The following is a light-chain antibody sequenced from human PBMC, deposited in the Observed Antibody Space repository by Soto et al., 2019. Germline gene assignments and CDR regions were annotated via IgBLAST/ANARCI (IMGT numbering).Light chain of an antibody. CDR2: EAS. CDR3: QKYASARLT. CDR1: QSVSSY. Sequence: TALTQSPATQSWSSGDRATLSCRASQSVSSYLAWYQQKPGQAPRLLIYEASTGATGIPARFSGSASGTPCTLTISRLRNEDVAMYYCQKYASARLTFGAGTKVDI. J-gene: IGKJ4*01. V-gene: IGKV3-20*01.